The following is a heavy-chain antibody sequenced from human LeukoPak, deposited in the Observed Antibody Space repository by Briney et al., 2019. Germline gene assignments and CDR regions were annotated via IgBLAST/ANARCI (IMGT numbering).Heavy chain of an antibody. J-gene: IGHJ1*01. V-gene: IGHV1-69*01. CDR2: IIPIFGTA. CDR1: GGTFSSYA. Sequence: GASVKVSCKASGGTFSSYAISWVRQAPGQGLEWMGGIIPIFGTANYAQKFQGRVTITADESTSTAYMELSSLRSEDTAVCYCARSGSIAAAGTRYFQHWGQGTLVTVSS. D-gene: IGHD6-13*01. CDR3: ARSGSIAAAGTRYFQH.